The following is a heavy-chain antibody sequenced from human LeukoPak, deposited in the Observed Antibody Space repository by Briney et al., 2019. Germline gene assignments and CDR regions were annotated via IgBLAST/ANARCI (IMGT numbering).Heavy chain of an antibody. CDR3: ARNPAVGRGCSYGNYYYYYYMDV. D-gene: IGHD5-18*01. J-gene: IGHJ6*03. CDR2: IIPIFGTA. Sequence: ASVKVSCKASGGTFSSYAISWVRQAPGQGLEWMGGIIPIFGTANYAQKFQGRVTITTDESTSTAYMELSSLRSEDTAVYYCARNPAVGRGCSYGNYYYYYYMDVWGKGTTVTVSS. V-gene: IGHV1-69*05. CDR1: GGTFSSYA.